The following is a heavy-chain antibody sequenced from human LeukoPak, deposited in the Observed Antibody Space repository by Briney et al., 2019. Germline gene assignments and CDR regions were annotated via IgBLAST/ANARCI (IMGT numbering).Heavy chain of an antibody. CDR2: IGGSGANT. CDR3: AKTNGYYDL. D-gene: IGHD3-22*01. Sequence: GRSLRLSCAASGFTFSSYAMSWVRKAPGKGLERVSSIGGSGANTYYADSVKGRFTISRDNSKSTMYLQMNSLRAEDTAVYHCAKTNGYYDLWGQGTLVTVSS. V-gene: IGHV3-23*01. CDR1: GFTFSSYA. J-gene: IGHJ4*02.